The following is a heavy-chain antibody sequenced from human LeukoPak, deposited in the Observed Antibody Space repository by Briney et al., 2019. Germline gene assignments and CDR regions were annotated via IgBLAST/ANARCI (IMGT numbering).Heavy chain of an antibody. CDR3: ARSVAGTTSGEWDDY. J-gene: IGHJ4*02. V-gene: IGHV3-30-3*01. Sequence: PGGSLRLSCAASGFTFSSYTMHWVRQAPGKGLEWVAVISYDGSNKYYADSVKGRFTISRDNSKNTLYLQMNSLRAEDTAVYYCARSVAGTTSGEWDDYWGQGTLVTVSS. CDR1: GFTFSSYT. CDR2: ISYDGSNK. D-gene: IGHD6-19*01.